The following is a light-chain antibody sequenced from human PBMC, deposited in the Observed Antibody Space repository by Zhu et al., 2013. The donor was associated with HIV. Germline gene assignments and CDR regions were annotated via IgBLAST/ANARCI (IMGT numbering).Light chain of an antibody. J-gene: IGLJ1*01. CDR2: EVS. Sequence: QSALTQPASVSGSPGQSINISCTGSSSDVGPYNYVSWYQQYPGKAPKLMIYEVSNRPSGVSNRFSGSKSGNTASLTISGLQAEDEADYYCSSYTSSSTLVFGTGTKVTVL. V-gene: IGLV2-14*01. CDR1: SSDVGPYNY. CDR3: SSYTSSSTLV.